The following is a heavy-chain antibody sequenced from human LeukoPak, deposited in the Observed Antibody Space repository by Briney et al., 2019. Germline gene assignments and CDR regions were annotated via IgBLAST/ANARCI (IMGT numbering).Heavy chain of an antibody. CDR2: ISAYNGNT. V-gene: IGHV1-18*01. CDR1: GYTFTSYG. CDR3: ARGINYDFWSGQYFDY. D-gene: IGHD3-3*01. J-gene: IGHJ4*02. Sequence: ASVKVSCKASGYTFTSYGISWVRQAPGQGLEWMGWISAYNGNTNYAQKLQGRVTKTTDTSTSTAYMELRSLRSDDTAVYYCARGINYDFWSGQYFDYWGQGTLVTVSS.